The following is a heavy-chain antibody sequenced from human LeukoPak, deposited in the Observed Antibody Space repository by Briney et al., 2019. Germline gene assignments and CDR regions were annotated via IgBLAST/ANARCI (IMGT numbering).Heavy chain of an antibody. J-gene: IGHJ6*02. CDR2: ISYDGSNK. V-gene: IGHV3-30*04. CDR3: ARDDYGPPYYYGMDV. Sequence: PGRSLRLSCAASGFTFSSYAMHWVRQAPGKGLEWVAVISYDGSNKYYADSVKGRFTISRDNSKNTLYLQMNSLRAEDTAVYYCARDDYGPPYYYGMDVWGQGTTDTVSS. D-gene: IGHD4-17*01. CDR1: GFTFSSYA.